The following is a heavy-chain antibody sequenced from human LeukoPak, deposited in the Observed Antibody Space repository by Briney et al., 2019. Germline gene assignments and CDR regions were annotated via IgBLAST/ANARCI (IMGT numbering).Heavy chain of an antibody. V-gene: IGHV3-53*01. CDR3: ARGNDRVGGRLDP. CDR2: LYRGGAT. CDR1: GLRFMDFP. D-gene: IGHD3-22*01. J-gene: IGHJ5*02. Sequence: QSGGPLDFPVKASGLRFMDFPWNGSGRPPGKGLVWVSGLYRGGATYYADSLGGRYTISRDDSKNMLFLQMTNLRVDDTATYYCARGNDRVGGRLDPWGQGTRVTVSS.